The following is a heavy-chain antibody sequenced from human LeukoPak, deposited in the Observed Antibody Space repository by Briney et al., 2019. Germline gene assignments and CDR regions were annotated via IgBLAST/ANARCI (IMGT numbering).Heavy chain of an antibody. CDR2: ISSSSSYI. CDR3: ARWGAPFYYYYMDV. V-gene: IGHV3-21*01. Sequence: PGGSLRLSCAASGFTFSSYSVNWVRQAPGKGLEWVSSISSSSSYISYADSVKGRFTISRDNAKNSLYLQMNSLRAEDTAVYYCARWGAPFYYYYMDVWGKGTTVTVSS. D-gene: IGHD3-16*01. J-gene: IGHJ6*03. CDR1: GFTFSSYS.